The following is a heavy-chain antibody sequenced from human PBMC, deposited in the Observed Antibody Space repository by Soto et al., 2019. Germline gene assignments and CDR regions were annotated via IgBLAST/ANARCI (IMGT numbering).Heavy chain of an antibody. D-gene: IGHD3-10*01. Sequence: GGSLRLSCAASGFTFSSYAMSWVRQAPGKGLEWVSGISGGGSSTYYADSVKGRFTISRDSSKSTLDLQMNSLRAEDTAVYYCARDSGMIRGSYGVDVWGPGTTVTVSS. CDR1: GFTFSSYA. CDR2: ISGGGSST. V-gene: IGHV3-23*01. J-gene: IGHJ6*01. CDR3: ARDSGMIRGSYGVDV.